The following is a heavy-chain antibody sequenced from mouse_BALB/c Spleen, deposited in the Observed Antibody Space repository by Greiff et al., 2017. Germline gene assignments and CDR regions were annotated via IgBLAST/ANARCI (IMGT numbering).Heavy chain of an antibody. Sequence: VQLQQSGPSLVKPSQTLSLTCSVTGDSITSGYWNWIRKFPGNKLEYMGYISYRGSTYYNPSLKSRISITRDTSKNQYYLQLNSVTTEDTATYYCARREVRQGDYYFDYWGQGTTLTVSS. CDR2: ISYRGST. CDR3: ARREVRQGDYYFDY. CDR1: GDSITSGY. J-gene: IGHJ2*01. D-gene: IGHD2-14*01. V-gene: IGHV3-8*02.